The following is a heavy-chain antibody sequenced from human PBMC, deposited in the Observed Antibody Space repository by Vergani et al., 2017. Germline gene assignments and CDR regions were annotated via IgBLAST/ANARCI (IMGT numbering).Heavy chain of an antibody. CDR1: GGSISSGSYY. CDR2: IYTSGST. J-gene: IGHJ5*02. V-gene: IGHV4-61*02. Sequence: QVQLQESGPGLVKPSQTLSLTCIVSGGSISSGSYYWSWIRQPAGKGLEWIGRIYTSGSTNYNPSLKSRVTISVAMSKNQFSLKLSSVTAADTAVYYCARGWGSYYGSGSYYRWFDPWGQGTLVTVSS. CDR3: ARGWGSYYGSGSYYRWFDP. D-gene: IGHD3-10*01.